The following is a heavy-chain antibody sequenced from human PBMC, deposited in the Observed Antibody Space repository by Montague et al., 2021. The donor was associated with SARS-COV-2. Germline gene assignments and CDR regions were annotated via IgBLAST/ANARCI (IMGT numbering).Heavy chain of an antibody. CDR3: VRGFRNGPFDV. Sequence: SLSLSFSASGPTFDDYGMSWVRQGPGKGLEWVSGITRNGDSTDFADSVKGRFTISRDNAKNSLYLQMNSLRAEDTALYYCVRGFRNGPFDVWGQGTLVSVSS. D-gene: IGHD1-14*01. J-gene: IGHJ4*02. V-gene: IGHV3-20*03. CDR2: ITRNGDST. CDR1: GPTFDDYG.